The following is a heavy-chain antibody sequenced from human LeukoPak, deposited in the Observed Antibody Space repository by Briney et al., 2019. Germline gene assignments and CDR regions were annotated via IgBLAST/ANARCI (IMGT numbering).Heavy chain of an antibody. V-gene: IGHV1-2*02. Sequence: GASVKVSCKASGYTFSGYYIHWVRQAPGEGLEWVGWIFPRSGDTYYAQKFHGRVTMTRDTSINTAYMELSRLKSDDTGVYFCARPPRDLVSAAPFDYWGQGTLVTVSS. D-gene: IGHD2-2*01. CDR1: GYTFSGYY. CDR3: ARPPRDLVSAAPFDY. CDR2: IFPRSGDT. J-gene: IGHJ4*02.